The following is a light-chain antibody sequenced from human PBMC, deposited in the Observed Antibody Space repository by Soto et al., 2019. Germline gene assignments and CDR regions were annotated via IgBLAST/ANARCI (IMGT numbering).Light chain of an antibody. V-gene: IGKV3-20*01. Sequence: EIVLTQSPGTLSLSPGERATLSCRASQSVSSSHLAWYQQKPGQAPRLFMYGASNRATGIPDRCSGSGSGKDFTLSISRLEPEDFAVYYCQHYGSSPRTFGQGTKLEIK. CDR3: QHYGSSPRT. CDR1: QSVSSSH. CDR2: GAS. J-gene: IGKJ2*01.